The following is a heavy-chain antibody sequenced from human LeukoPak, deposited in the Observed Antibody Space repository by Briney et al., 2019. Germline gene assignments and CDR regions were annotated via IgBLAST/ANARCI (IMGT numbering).Heavy chain of an antibody. CDR1: GFTFSSYA. Sequence: GGSLRLSCAASGFTFSSYAMSWVRQAPGKGLEWVSAISGSGGSTYYADSVKGRFTISRDNSKNTLYLQMNSLRAEDTAVYYCAKVRDSSSWYKLYYFDYWGQGTLVTVSS. CDR3: AKVRDSSSWYKLYYFDY. D-gene: IGHD6-13*01. CDR2: ISGSGGST. J-gene: IGHJ4*02. V-gene: IGHV3-23*01.